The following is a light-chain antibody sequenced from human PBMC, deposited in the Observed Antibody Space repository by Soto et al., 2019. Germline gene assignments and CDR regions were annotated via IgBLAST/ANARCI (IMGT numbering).Light chain of an antibody. CDR3: QQDSTKWS. V-gene: IGKV1-5*03. J-gene: IGKJ1*01. Sequence: DIPKTQSPSTLSASVGDRVTITCRASESSSRGLAWFQQKPGRAPKLLISKASILESGVSSRFSGSESGTEFTLTISSLQPDDFATYFCQQDSTKWSFGQGTKVEIK. CDR1: ESSSRG. CDR2: KAS.